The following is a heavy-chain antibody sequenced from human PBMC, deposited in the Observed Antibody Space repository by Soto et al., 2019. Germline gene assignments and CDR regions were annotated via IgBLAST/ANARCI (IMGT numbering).Heavy chain of an antibody. CDR2: IYYSGST. CDR1: GGSISSSSYY. J-gene: IGHJ6*02. V-gene: IGHV4-39*01. Sequence: SETLSLTCTVSGGSISSSSYYWGWIRQPPGKGLEWIGSIYYSGSTYYNPSLKSRVTISVDTSKNQFSLKLSSVSAADTAVYYCARQAVPSTMAYYYYGMDVWGQGTTVTVSS. D-gene: IGHD5-12*01. CDR3: ARQAVPSTMAYYYYGMDV.